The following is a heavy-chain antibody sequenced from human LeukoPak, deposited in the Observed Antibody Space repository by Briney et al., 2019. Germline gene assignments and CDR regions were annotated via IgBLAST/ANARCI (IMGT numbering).Heavy chain of an antibody. Sequence: PGGSLRLSCAASGFTFSGSAMHWVRQASGKGLEWVGRIRSKANSYATAYAASVKGRFTISRDDSKNTAYLQMNSLRAEDTAVYYCATAYDSSGYYPIEAFDIWGQGTMVTVSS. D-gene: IGHD3-22*01. CDR1: GFTFSGSA. J-gene: IGHJ3*02. CDR3: ATAYDSSGYYPIEAFDI. CDR2: IRSKANSYAT. V-gene: IGHV3-73*01.